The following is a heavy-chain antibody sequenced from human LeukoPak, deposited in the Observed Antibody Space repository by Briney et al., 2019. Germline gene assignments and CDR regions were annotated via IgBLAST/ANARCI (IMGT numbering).Heavy chain of an antibody. V-gene: IGHV3-11*01. CDR2: ISTSGSTI. CDR1: GFTVSDYS. CDR3: ARVQKLSYMDV. Sequence: GGSLRLSCAVSGFTVSDYSMNWIRQAPGNGLEWVSYISTSGSTIYYADSVKGRFTISRDNAKTSLYLQMNSLRADDTAVYYCARVQKLSYMDVWGQGTTVTVSS. J-gene: IGHJ6*03.